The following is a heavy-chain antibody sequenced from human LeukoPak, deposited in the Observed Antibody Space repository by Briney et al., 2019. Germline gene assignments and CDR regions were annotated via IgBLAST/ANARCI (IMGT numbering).Heavy chain of an antibody. J-gene: IGHJ5*02. V-gene: IGHV1-69*06. Sequence: GASVKVSCKTSGGTFSGYGFSWVRQAPGQGLEWMGEIMPIIGTPNYAQRLKGRFTITADRSTTSLYMELNSLTSGDTAVYYCARHRPAAAGVERLTFNYFDPWGQGTLVIVSS. D-gene: IGHD3-9*01. CDR3: ARHRPAAAGVERLTFNYFDP. CDR1: GGTFSGYG. CDR2: IMPIIGTP.